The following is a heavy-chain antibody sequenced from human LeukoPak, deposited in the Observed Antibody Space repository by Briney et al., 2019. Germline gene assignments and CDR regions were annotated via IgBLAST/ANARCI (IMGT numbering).Heavy chain of an antibody. CDR1: GFTFSTHS. V-gene: IGHV3-21*01. CDR3: ARGRPLLYSRGWSSDY. J-gene: IGHJ4*02. CDR2: ISSSSNYI. Sequence: GGSLRLSCAASGFTFSTHSMTWVRQAPGKGMEWVSSISSSSNYIYYADSVKGRFTISRDNAKNSLYLQANSLRAEDTAVYYCARGRPLLYSRGWSSDYWGQGALVTVSS. D-gene: IGHD6-19*01.